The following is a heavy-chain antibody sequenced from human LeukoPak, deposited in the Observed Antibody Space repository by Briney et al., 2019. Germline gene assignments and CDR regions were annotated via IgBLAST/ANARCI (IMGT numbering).Heavy chain of an antibody. J-gene: IGHJ3*02. V-gene: IGHV4-4*07. CDR2: IYTSGST. Sequence: PSETLSLTCTVSGGSISSYYWSWIRQPAGKGLEWIGRIYTSGSTNYNPSLKSRVTISVDTSKNQFSLKLSSVTAADTAVYYCARGISWFGELLYPMDDAFDIWGQGTMVTVSS. CDR1: GGSISSYY. CDR3: ARGISWFGELLYPMDDAFDI. D-gene: IGHD3-10*01.